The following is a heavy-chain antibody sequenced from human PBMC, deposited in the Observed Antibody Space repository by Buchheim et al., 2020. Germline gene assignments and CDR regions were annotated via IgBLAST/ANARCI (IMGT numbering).Heavy chain of an antibody. Sequence: QVQLVESGGGVLQPGRSLRLSCAAYGFNSRNDGMHWVRQAPGKGLEWVAGISYDGNNEFYADSVKGRFTISRDNSNNMLYLQMNNLRAEDTAVFYCAKDRSMTWAFDYWGQGTL. CDR1: GFNSRNDG. CDR2: ISYDGNNE. J-gene: IGHJ4*02. CDR3: AKDRSMTWAFDY. V-gene: IGHV3-30*18. D-gene: IGHD6-6*01.